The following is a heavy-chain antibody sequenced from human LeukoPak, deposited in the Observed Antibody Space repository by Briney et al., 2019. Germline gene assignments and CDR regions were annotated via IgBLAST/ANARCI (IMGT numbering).Heavy chain of an antibody. CDR3: AREVSSWYPYFDY. D-gene: IGHD6-13*01. CDR2: IKQDGSEK. V-gene: IGHV3-7*01. Sequence: GGSLRLSCAASGFTFSSYWMGWVRQAPGKGLEWVANIKQDGSEKYYVDSVKGRFTISRDNAKNSLYLQMNSLRAEDTAVYYCAREVSSWYPYFDYWGQGTLVTVSS. CDR1: GFTFSSYW. J-gene: IGHJ4*02.